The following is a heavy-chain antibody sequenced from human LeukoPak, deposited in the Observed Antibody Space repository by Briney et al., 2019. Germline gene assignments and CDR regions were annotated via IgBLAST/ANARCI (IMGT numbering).Heavy chain of an antibody. Sequence: GGSLRLSCAASGFTFSHHGMSWVRQAPGKGLEWVSGVGPSGARTYYADSVKGRFTVSRDNSKNMVFLQMNSLRAEDTAVYYCAKSLLLYYDILRCLFDYWGQGTLVTVSS. V-gene: IGHV3-23*01. CDR3: AKSLLLYYDILRCLFDY. CDR2: VGPSGART. D-gene: IGHD3-9*01. J-gene: IGHJ4*02. CDR1: GFTFSHHG.